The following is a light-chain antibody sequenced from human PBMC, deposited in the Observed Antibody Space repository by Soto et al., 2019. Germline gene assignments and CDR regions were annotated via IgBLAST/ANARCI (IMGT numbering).Light chain of an antibody. V-gene: IGLV2-14*03. CDR2: DVS. CDR3: SSHTSRSNLV. Sequence: CALTQPASVSGSPGQSITISCTGTSSDVGGYNYVSWYQHHPGKAPKLMIYDVSNRPSGVSNRFSGSKSGNTASLTISGLQAEDEADYYCSSHTSRSNLVFGTGTKVTVL. CDR1: SSDVGGYNY. J-gene: IGLJ1*01.